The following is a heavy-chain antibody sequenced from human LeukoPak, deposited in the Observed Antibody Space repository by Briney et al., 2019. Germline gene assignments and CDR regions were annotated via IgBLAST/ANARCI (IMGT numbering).Heavy chain of an antibody. CDR2: IYYSGST. CDR1: GGSISSGGYY. CDR3: ARQDSDSYGFVNNWFDP. V-gene: IGHV4-31*03. D-gene: IGHD5-18*01. J-gene: IGHJ5*02. Sequence: TLSLTCTVSGGSISSGGYYWSWIRQHPGKGLEWIGYIYYSGSTYYNPSLKSRVTISVDTSKNQFTLKLSSVTAADTAVYYCARQDSDSYGFVNNWFDPWGQGTLATVSS.